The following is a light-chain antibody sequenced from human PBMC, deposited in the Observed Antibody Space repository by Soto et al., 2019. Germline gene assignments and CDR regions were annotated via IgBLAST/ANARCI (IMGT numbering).Light chain of an antibody. J-gene: IGLJ2*01. V-gene: IGLV1-44*01. CDR3: EAWDGSLNVVL. CDR1: SSNIGTNT. CDR2: SNN. Sequence: QSVLAQPPSASGTPGQRVTISCSGSSSNIGTNTVNWYQHLQGSAPKLLIYSNNQRPSGVPDRFSGSKSGTSASLASSGLQPADEADYYCEAWDGSLNVVLFGGGTKLTVL.